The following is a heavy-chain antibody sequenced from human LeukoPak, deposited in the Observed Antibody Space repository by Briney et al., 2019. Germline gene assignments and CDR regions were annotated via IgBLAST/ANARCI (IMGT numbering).Heavy chain of an antibody. D-gene: IGHD3-16*01. CDR1: GYTFTSYG. Sequence: ASVKVSCKASGYTFTSYGISWVRQAPGQGLEWMGWISAYNGITNYAQKLQGRVTMTTDTSTSTAYMELRSLRSEDTAVYYCARSGWATPLTGEYYYYYMDVWGKGTTVTVSS. CDR3: ARSGWATPLTGEYYYYYMDV. J-gene: IGHJ6*03. V-gene: IGHV1-18*01. CDR2: ISAYNGIT.